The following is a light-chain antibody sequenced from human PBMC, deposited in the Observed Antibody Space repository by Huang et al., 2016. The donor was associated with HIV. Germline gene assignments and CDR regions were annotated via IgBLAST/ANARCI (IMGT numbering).Light chain of an antibody. V-gene: IGKV3-20*01. J-gene: IGKJ4*01. CDR1: QSVSSTY. CDR2: GAS. CDR3: QHYGNSPLT. Sequence: EIVLTQSPGTLSLSPGERATLYCRASQSVSSTYLAWYQQKPGQAPRLLIYGASSRATGIPDRFSGSGSGTDFTLTISRLEPEDFAVYYCQHYGNSPLTFAGGTKVEIK.